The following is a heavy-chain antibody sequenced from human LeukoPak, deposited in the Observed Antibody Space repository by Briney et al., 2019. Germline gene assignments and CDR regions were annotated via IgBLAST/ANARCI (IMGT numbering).Heavy chain of an antibody. D-gene: IGHD1-1*01. V-gene: IGHV1-69*02. Sequence: EASVKVSCKASGGSFSSYTISWVRQAPGQGLEWMGRIIPILGIANYAQKFQGRVTITAVKSTSTAYMELSSLRSEDTAVYYCGGSGSLDGGYWGQGTLVTVSS. CDR3: GGSGSLDGGY. CDR2: IIPILGIA. CDR1: GGSFSSYT. J-gene: IGHJ4*02.